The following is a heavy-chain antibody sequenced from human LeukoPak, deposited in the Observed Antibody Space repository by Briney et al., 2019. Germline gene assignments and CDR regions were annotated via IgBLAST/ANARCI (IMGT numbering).Heavy chain of an antibody. CDR1: GFTFSSYG. Sequence: GGSLRLSCAASGFTFSSYGMRWVRRAPGKGLEWVSIISSGSSAIFSADALKGRFTIPRDDAKNLLSLDMNSLRAEDTAVSYCARGHTAVTRPFDFWGQGTLVTVSS. CDR2: ISSGSSAI. V-gene: IGHV3-21*01. J-gene: IGHJ4*02. CDR3: ARGHTAVTRPFDF. D-gene: IGHD4-17*01.